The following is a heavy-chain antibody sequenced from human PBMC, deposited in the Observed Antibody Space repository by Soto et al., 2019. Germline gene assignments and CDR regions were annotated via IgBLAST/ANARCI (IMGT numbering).Heavy chain of an antibody. D-gene: IGHD6-19*01. CDR1: GFTFSSYA. V-gene: IGHV3-30-3*01. J-gene: IGHJ6*02. CDR2: ISYDGSNK. Sequence: PGGSLRLSCAASGFTFSSYAMHWVRQAPGKGLEWVAVISYDGSNKYYADSVKGRFTISRDNSKNTLYLQMNSLRAEDTAVYYCARGLWAVAGKYYYGMDVWGQGTTVTVSS. CDR3: ARGLWAVAGKYYYGMDV.